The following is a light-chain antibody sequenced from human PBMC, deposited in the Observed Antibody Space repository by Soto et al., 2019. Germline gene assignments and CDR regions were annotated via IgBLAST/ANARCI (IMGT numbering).Light chain of an antibody. J-gene: IGKJ2*01. CDR1: QSIRSY. CDR3: QQSYSTPLYT. V-gene: IGKV1-39*01. Sequence: DIQMTQSPSSLSASVGDRVTITCRASQSIRSYLNWYQQKPGKAPKLLIYAASTLQSGVPSRFSGSASGTDFPLTISSLQPEDFATYYCQQSYSTPLYTFGQGTKLAIK. CDR2: AAS.